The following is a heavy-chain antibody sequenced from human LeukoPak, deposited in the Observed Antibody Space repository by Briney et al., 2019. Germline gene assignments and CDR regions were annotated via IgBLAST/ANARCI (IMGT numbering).Heavy chain of an antibody. CDR3: ARIRDYYYYMDV. Sequence: SVKVSCKASGGTFSSYAISWVRQAPGQGLEWMGGIIPIFGTANYAQKFQGRVTITTDESTSTVYMELSSLRSEDTAVYYCARIRDYYYYMDVWGKGTTVTVSS. J-gene: IGHJ6*03. D-gene: IGHD5-24*01. CDR1: GGTFSSYA. V-gene: IGHV1-69*05. CDR2: IIPIFGTA.